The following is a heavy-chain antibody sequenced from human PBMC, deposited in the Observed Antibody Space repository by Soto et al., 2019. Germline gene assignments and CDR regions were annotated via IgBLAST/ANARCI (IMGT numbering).Heavy chain of an antibody. Sequence: EVQLVESGGDLVQPGGSLRLSCAASGFSFNTYEFNWVRQAPGKGLEWISYSSVSGNIIKYADSVKGRFTISRDNAENSLHLQMTNLRVDDTGIYFCVRDTMRASAAASLDYWGQGTQVIVSS. CDR2: SSVSGNII. CDR3: VRDTMRASAAASLDY. V-gene: IGHV3-48*03. D-gene: IGHD6-13*01. J-gene: IGHJ4*02. CDR1: GFSFNTYE.